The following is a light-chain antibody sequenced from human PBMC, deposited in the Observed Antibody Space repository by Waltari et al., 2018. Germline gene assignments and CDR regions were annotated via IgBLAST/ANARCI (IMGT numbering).Light chain of an antibody. J-gene: IGLJ3*02. CDR3: QSYDNTVGAHHWV. V-gene: IGLV1-40*01. CDR1: SLNIGAGYD. CDR2: DGN. Sequence: QSVLTQPPSVSGAPGQRVTISCTGTSLNIGAGYDVHWYHQAPGAAPRLLIYDGNSRRSGVPDRFSGSRDGASAALAITGLQAEDEGSYYGQSYDNTVGAHHWVFGGGTRLIVL.